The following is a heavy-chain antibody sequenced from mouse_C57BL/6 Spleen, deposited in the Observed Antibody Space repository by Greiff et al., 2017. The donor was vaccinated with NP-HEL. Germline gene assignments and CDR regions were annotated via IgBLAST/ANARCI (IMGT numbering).Heavy chain of an antibody. CDR1: GFTFSSYA. J-gene: IGHJ4*01. Sequence: EVKLMESGGGLVKPGGSLKLSCAASGFTFSSYAMSWVRQTPEKRLEWVATISDGGSYTYYPDNVKGRFTISRDNAKNNLYLQMSHLKSEDTAMYYCAREGLRPYYAMDYWGQGTSVTVSS. V-gene: IGHV5-4*01. CDR2: ISDGGSYT. D-gene: IGHD2-4*01. CDR3: AREGLRPYYAMDY.